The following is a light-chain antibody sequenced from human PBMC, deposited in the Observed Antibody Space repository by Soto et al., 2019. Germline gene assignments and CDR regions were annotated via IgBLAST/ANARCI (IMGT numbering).Light chain of an antibody. J-gene: IGKJ1*01. CDR1: RSISSW. Sequence: DVQMAQSPSDLSESVGDRFSVTCRASRSISSWLAWYKQKPGKAPKLLIYDGSNLESGVPSRLSGSGSGTEFTLTISRMKSDDFATYYCQQYNSYSTFGQGTKVDIK. CDR3: QQYNSYST. CDR2: DGS. V-gene: IGKV1-5*01.